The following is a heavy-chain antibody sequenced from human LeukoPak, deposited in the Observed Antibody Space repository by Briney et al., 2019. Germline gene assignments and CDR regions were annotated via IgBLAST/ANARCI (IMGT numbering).Heavy chain of an antibody. V-gene: IGHV3-21*01. CDR2: ISSSSSYI. J-gene: IGHJ4*02. CDR1: GFTFSSYS. Sequence: GGSLRLSCAASGFTFSSYSMNWVRQAPGKGLEWVSSISSSSSYIYYADSVKGRFTISRDNAKNSLYLQMNSLRAEDTAVYYCAREAGLSGVYYFDFWGQGTTVTVSS. D-gene: IGHD3-16*02. CDR3: AREAGLSGVYYFDF.